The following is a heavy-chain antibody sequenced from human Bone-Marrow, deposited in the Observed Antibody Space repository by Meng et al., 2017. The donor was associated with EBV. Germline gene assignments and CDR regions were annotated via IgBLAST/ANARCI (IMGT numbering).Heavy chain of an antibody. Sequence: QVQLVKSGAEVKKSGSSVKVSCKGSGGSFSRYGVVWVRQAPGLGLEWIGGTIPLFGPAKFARKFQGRVTVTADESTNTAYMELSSLTSEDTAVYFCARPDDYNFKGFYHWGQGTLVTVSS. V-gene: IGHV1-69*01. CDR2: TIPLFGPA. CDR1: GGSFSRYG. D-gene: IGHD5-24*01. J-gene: IGHJ4*02. CDR3: ARPDDYNFKGFYH.